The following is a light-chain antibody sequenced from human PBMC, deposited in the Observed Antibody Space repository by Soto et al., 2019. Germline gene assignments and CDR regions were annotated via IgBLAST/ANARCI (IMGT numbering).Light chain of an antibody. CDR2: GAS. CDR1: QSVSSSY. J-gene: IGKJ4*01. Sequence: EIVLTQSPGTLSLSPWERATLSCRASQSVSSSYLAWYQQKPGQAPRLLISGASRRATGVPDRFSGSGSGTDFTLTISRLEPEDFAVYYCQQYGSSPLTFGGGTKVDI. V-gene: IGKV3-20*01. CDR3: QQYGSSPLT.